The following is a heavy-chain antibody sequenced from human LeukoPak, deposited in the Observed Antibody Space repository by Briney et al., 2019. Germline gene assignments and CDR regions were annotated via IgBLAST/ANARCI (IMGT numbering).Heavy chain of an antibody. CDR2: FDPEDGET. J-gene: IGHJ3*02. D-gene: IGHD3-22*01. CDR1: GYTLTELS. V-gene: IGHV1-24*01. Sequence: ASMKVSCKVSGYTLTELSMHWVRQAPGKGLEWMGGFDPEDGETIYAQKFQGRVTMTEDTSTDTAYMELSSLRSEDTAVYYCAIITYYYDSSGYYSDAFDIWGQGTMVTVSS. CDR3: AIITYYYDSSGYYSDAFDI.